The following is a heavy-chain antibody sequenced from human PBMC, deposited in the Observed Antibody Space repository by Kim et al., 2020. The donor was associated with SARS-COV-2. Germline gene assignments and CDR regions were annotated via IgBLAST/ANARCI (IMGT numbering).Heavy chain of an antibody. Sequence: SETLSLTCTVSSDSISSYYWSWIRQLPGKGLEWIGYIFHSGSTNYNPSLKSGVTISWDTSRNQFSLDLTSVSDADTAVYYCARSEGRASWQQFDYWGQG. V-gene: IGHV4-59*01. D-gene: IGHD6-13*01. J-gene: IGHJ4*02. CDR1: SDSISSYY. CDR3: ARSEGRASWQQFDY. CDR2: IFHSGST.